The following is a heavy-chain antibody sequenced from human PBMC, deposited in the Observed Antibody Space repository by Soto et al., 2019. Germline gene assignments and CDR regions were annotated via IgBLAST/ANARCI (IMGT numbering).Heavy chain of an antibody. CDR1: GFTFSSYW. CDR2: IKQDGSEK. D-gene: IGHD3-22*01. Sequence: EVQLVESGGGLVQPGGSLRLSCAASGFTFSSYWMSWVRQAPGKGLEWVANIKQDGSEKYYVDSVKGRFTISRDNAKNSLYLQMNSLRAEDTAVYYCARARYYDSSGYYFRPYFDYWGQGTLVTVSS. CDR3: ARARYYDSSGYYFRPYFDY. V-gene: IGHV3-7*01. J-gene: IGHJ4*02.